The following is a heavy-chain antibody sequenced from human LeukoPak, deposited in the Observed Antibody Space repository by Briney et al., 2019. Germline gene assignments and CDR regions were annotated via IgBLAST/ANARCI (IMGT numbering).Heavy chain of an antibody. CDR2: IYTSGST. Sequence: SETLSLTCTVSGGSISSYYWSWIRQVAGKGLEWIGRIYTSGSTNYNPPLKSRVTMSVDTSKNQFSLKLTSVTAADTAVYYCARGYYYDSSGYYYRDYYYYMDVWGKGTTVTVSS. V-gene: IGHV4-4*07. CDR3: ARGYYYDSSGYYYRDYYYYMDV. CDR1: GGSISSYY. D-gene: IGHD3-22*01. J-gene: IGHJ6*03.